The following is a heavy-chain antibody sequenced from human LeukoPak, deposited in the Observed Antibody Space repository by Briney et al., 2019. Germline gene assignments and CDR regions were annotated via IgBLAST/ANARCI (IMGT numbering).Heavy chain of an antibody. Sequence: GRSLRLSCAASGFTFSNAWMSWVRQAPGKGLELVGRIKSKTDGGTTNYAAPVKGRFTISRDDSKNTLYLQMNSLKTEDTAVYYCSTLRDYGDYPYYFDYWGQGTLVTVSS. CDR1: GFTFSNAW. D-gene: IGHD4-17*01. CDR3: STLRDYGDYPYYFDY. J-gene: IGHJ4*02. CDR2: IKSKTDGGTT. V-gene: IGHV3-15*01.